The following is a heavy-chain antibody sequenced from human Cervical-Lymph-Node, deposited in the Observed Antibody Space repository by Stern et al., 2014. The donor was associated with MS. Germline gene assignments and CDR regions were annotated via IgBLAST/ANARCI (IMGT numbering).Heavy chain of an antibody. CDR2: MNPNSGNT. V-gene: IGHV1-8*01. D-gene: IGHD5-24*01. J-gene: IGHJ4*02. CDR1: GYTFTSYD. Sequence: QVQLVQSGAEVKKPGASVKVSCQASGYTFTSYDINWVRQATGQGLEWMGWMNPNSGNTGYAQKFQGRVTMTRNTSISTAYMELSSLRSEDTAVYYCAIGRDGYNYVSWNYWGQGTLVTVSS. CDR3: AIGRDGYNYVSWNY.